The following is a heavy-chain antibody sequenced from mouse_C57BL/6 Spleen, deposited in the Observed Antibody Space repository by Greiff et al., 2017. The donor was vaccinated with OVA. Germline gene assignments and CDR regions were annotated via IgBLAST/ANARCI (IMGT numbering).Heavy chain of an antibody. CDR3: ARSYGSSHWYFDV. D-gene: IGHD1-1*01. CDR2: IWSGGST. V-gene: IGHV2-2*01. J-gene: IGHJ1*03. CDR1: GFSLTSYG. Sequence: VQRVESGPGLVQPSQSLSITCTVSGFSLTSYGVHWVRQSPGKGLEWLGVIWSGGSTDYNAAFISRLSISKDNSKSQVFFKMNSLQADDTAIYYCARSYGSSHWYFDVWGTGTTVTVSS.